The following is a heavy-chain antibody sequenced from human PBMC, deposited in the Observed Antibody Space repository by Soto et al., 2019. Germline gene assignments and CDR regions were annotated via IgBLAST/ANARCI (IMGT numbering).Heavy chain of an antibody. V-gene: IGHV1-58*01. Sequence: GPPVKVSCKASGFTFTSSAVQWVRQARGRRLEWIGWIVVGSGNTNYAQKFQERVTITRDMSTSTAYMELSSLRSEDTAVYYCADYDFWSGADYYYGMDVWGQGTTVTVSS. J-gene: IGHJ6*02. D-gene: IGHD3-3*01. CDR2: IVVGSGNT. CDR1: GFTFTSSA. CDR3: ADYDFWSGADYYYGMDV.